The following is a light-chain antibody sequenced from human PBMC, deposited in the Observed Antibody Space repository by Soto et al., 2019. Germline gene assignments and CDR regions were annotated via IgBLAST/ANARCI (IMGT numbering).Light chain of an antibody. CDR1: SGHNSYT. CDR3: QTWGTGLRV. Sequence: QPVLTQSPSASASLGASVKLTCTLSSGHNSYTIAWHQQQPGKSPRYLMKLKSDGSHTKGDGIPHRFSGSSSAAERYLTITSLPSEDEGDYHCQTWGTGLRVFGGGTKLTVL. CDR2: LKSDGSH. J-gene: IGLJ2*01. V-gene: IGLV4-69*01.